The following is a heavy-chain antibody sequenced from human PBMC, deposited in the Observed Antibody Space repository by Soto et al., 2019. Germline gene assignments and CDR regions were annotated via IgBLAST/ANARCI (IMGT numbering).Heavy chain of an antibody. CDR3: ARFPLTNEYRHYYYVDV. Sequence: QVHLQESGPGLVQPSETLSLTCTVSGGSIGGDSWSWIRQPPGKGLAWIGYVYSSGSSNFNPSLKSRVTISIDTSENQFSLKLTSVTAADTAVYYCARFPLTNEYRHYYYVDVWGKGTTVTVSS. D-gene: IGHD3-16*02. CDR2: VYSSGSS. V-gene: IGHV4-59*13. CDR1: GGSIGGDS. J-gene: IGHJ6*03.